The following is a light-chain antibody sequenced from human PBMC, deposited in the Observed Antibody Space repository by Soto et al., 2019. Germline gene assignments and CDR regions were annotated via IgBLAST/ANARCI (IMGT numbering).Light chain of an antibody. CDR2: GNT. V-gene: IGLV1-40*01. Sequence: QSVLTQPPSVSGAPGQRVTISCTGSSSNIGAGYDVHWYQQLPGRAPKLLIYGNTNRPSGVPDRFSGSKSGTSASLAITGLRAEDEADYYSLSFDSSLSVVFGGGTKVTAL. CDR3: LSFDSSLSVV. CDR1: SSNIGAGYD. J-gene: IGLJ2*01.